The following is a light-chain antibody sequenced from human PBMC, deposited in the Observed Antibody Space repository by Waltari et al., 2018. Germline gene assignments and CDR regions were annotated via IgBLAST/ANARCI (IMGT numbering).Light chain of an antibody. V-gene: IGLV3-19*01. CDR1: SLTEYN. CDR3: NFRDTSGNHV. Sequence: SSELTQDPAVSVALGHTVRITCQGDSLTEYNVHGYQQKPGQAPVLVMNRQNKRPSGTPDRVSGAISGNTASLTIAGAQAEDEADYYCNFRDTSGNHVFGTGTEVTVL. J-gene: IGLJ1*01. CDR2: RQN.